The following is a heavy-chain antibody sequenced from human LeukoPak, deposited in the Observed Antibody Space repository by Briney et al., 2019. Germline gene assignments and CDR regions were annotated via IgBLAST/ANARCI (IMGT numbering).Heavy chain of an antibody. CDR3: ARDFGSSSPYYFDY. J-gene: IGHJ4*02. CDR1: GFTFSSYS. Sequence: GGXLRLSCAASGFTFSSYSMNWVRQAPGKGLEWVSYIRSSSSTIYYADSVKGRFTISRDNVKNSLYLQMNSLRAEDTAIYYCARDFGSSSPYYFDYWGQGTLVTVSS. V-gene: IGHV3-48*01. CDR2: IRSSSSTI. D-gene: IGHD6-6*01.